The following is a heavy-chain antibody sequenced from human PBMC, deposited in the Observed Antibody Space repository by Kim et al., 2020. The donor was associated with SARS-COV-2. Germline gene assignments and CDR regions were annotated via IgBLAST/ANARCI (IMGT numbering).Heavy chain of an antibody. Sequence: SETLSLICAVYGGSFSGYYWSWIRQPPGKGLEWIGEINHSGSTNYNPSLKSRVTISVDTSKNQFSLKLSSVTAADTAVYYCARGNSSSYYYYGMDVWGQGTTVTVSS. V-gene: IGHV4-34*01. D-gene: IGHD6-6*01. CDR1: GGSFSGYY. CDR2: INHSGST. CDR3: ARGNSSSYYYYGMDV. J-gene: IGHJ6*02.